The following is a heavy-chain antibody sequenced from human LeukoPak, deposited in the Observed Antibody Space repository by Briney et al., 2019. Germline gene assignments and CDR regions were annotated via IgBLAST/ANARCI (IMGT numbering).Heavy chain of an antibody. D-gene: IGHD1-1*01. J-gene: IGHJ4*02. CDR1: GFSLSSNH. CDR3: APLGPNSWVDK. V-gene: IGHV3-66*01. Sequence: GGSLRLSCAASGFSLSSNHMNWVRQAPGKGLEWVSLFHLGAGTFYADSVKGRFTISRDDSKNTLYLQMNSLRAEDTAVYHCAPLGPNSWVDKWGPGTLVTVSS. CDR2: FHLGAGT.